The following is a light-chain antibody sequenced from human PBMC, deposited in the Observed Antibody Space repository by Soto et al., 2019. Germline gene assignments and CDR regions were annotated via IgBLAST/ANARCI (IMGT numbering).Light chain of an antibody. Sequence: DIVMTQSPVSLPVIPGEPASISCRSSQSLLHTNGYNYLDSYLQKPGQSPQLLIYVGSDRAYGVPDRFSGSGSGTDFTLKISRVEAEDVGVYCCIQSLQSPWTFGQGTKVEIK. CDR2: VGS. CDR1: QSLLHTNGYNY. J-gene: IGKJ1*01. V-gene: IGKV2-28*01. CDR3: IQSLQSPWT.